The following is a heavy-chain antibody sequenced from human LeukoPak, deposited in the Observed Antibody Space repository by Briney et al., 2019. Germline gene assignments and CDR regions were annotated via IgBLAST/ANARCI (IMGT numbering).Heavy chain of an antibody. D-gene: IGHD6-13*01. CDR1: GGSFSGYY. CDR2: INHSGST. Sequence: SETLSLTCAVYGGSFSGYYWSWIRQPPGKGLEWIGEINHSGSTNYNPSLKSRVTISVDTSKNQFSLKLSSVTAADTAVYYCARGVEAAGSRSWFDPWGQGTLVTVSS. CDR3: ARGVEAAGSRSWFDP. J-gene: IGHJ5*02. V-gene: IGHV4-34*01.